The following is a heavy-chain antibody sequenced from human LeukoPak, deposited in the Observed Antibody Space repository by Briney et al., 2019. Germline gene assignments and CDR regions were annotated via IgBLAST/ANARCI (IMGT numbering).Heavy chain of an antibody. CDR2: IWYDGSKK. CDR3: ARLWGYCSGGSCYSTPY. D-gene: IGHD2-15*01. CDR1: GFTFSSYA. J-gene: IGHJ4*02. Sequence: GGSLRLSCAASGFTFSSYAMHWVRQAPGEGLEWVAIIWYDGSKKEYADSVKGRFSVSRDNSKNTLDMQMNSLRAEDTAVYYCARLWGYCSGGSCYSTPYWGQGTLVTVSS. V-gene: IGHV3-33*08.